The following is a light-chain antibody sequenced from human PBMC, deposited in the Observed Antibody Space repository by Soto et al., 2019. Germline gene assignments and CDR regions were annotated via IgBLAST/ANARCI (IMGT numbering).Light chain of an antibody. CDR3: LQYNNWPHT. CDR2: GAS. Sequence: EIVMTQSPATLSVSPGERATLSCRVSQSLSSNLAWYQQKPGQAPRLLIYGASTRATGIPARFSGSGSGTEFTLTISSLQSEDFAVYYCLQYNNWPHTFGLGTKLEIK. CDR1: QSLSSN. J-gene: IGKJ2*01. V-gene: IGKV3-15*01.